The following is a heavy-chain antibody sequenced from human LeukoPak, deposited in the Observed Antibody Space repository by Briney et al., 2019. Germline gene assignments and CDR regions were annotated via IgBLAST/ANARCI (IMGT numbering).Heavy chain of an antibody. Sequence: SETLSLTCTVSGGSISSGDYYWSWLRQPPGTGLEWIGYIYYSGSTYYNPSLKSRVTISVDTSKNQFSPKLSSVTAADTAVYYCASGYSYGPFDYWGQGTLVTVSS. CDR3: ASGYSYGPFDY. CDR1: GGSISSGDYY. CDR2: IYYSGST. J-gene: IGHJ4*02. V-gene: IGHV4-30-4*01. D-gene: IGHD5-18*01.